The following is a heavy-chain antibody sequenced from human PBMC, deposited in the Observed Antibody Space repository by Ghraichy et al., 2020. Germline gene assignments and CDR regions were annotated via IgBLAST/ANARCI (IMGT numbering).Heavy chain of an antibody. CDR2: INPNSGGT. D-gene: IGHD4-17*01. V-gene: IGHV1-2*02. Sequence: ASVKVSCKASGYTFTGYYMHWVRQAPGQGLEWMGWINPNSGGTNYAQKFQGRVTMTRDTSISTAYMELSRLRSDDTAVYYCAGGGYGDYVNPEYYFDYWGQGTLVTVSS. J-gene: IGHJ4*02. CDR1: GYTFTGYY. CDR3: AGGGYGDYVNPEYYFDY.